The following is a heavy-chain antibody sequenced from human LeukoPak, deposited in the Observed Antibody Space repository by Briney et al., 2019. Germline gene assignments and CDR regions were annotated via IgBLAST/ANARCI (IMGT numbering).Heavy chain of an antibody. CDR3: TRGAAAGTPYYYYYYMDV. CDR2: IRSKANGYAT. J-gene: IGHJ6*03. V-gene: IGHV3-73*01. CDR1: GFTFSGSA. Sequence: GSLRLSCAASGFTFSGSAMHWVRQASGKGLEWVGRIRSKANGYATAYAASVKGRFTISRDDSKNTAYLQMNSLKTEDTAVYYCTRGAAAGTPYYYYYYMDVWGKGTTVTVSS. D-gene: IGHD6-13*01.